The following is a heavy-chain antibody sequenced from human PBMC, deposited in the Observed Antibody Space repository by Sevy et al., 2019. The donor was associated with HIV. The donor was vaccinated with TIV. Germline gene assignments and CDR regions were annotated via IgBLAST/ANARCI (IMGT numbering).Heavy chain of an antibody. CDR1: GYTFTGYY. J-gene: IGHJ3*02. CDR3: ASTYITGTTRGAFDI. Sequence: ASVKVSCKASGYTFTGYYMHWVRQAPGQGLEWMGWINPNSGGTNYAQKFQGRVTMTRDTSISTAYMELSRLRSDDTAVYYCASTYITGTTRGAFDIWGQWTMVTVSS. V-gene: IGHV1-2*02. D-gene: IGHD1-7*01. CDR2: INPNSGGT.